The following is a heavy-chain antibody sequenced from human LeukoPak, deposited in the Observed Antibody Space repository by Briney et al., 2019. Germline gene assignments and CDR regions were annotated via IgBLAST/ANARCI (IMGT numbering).Heavy chain of an antibody. CDR2: ITGSGGST. D-gene: IGHD3-22*01. Sequence: PGGSLRLSCAASGFTFSTYAMSWVRQAPGKGLEWVSGITGSGGSTYYADSVKGRFTISRDNSKNTLFLQMNSLSAEDTAVYYCAKCFPTHYEYWGQGTLVTVSS. CDR3: AKCFPTHYEY. J-gene: IGHJ1*01. V-gene: IGHV3-23*01. CDR1: GFTFSTYA.